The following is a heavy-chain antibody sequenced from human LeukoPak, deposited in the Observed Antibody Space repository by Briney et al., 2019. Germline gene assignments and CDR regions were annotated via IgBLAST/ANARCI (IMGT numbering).Heavy chain of an antibody. D-gene: IGHD3-10*01. Sequence: GGSLRLSCAASGFTFSSYEMSWVRQAPGKGLDWTSYITNDGRTTYSANSVRGRFTISRDNAKYSLYLQMKSLRVEDTALYYCVRKGSFDYWGKGTLVSVSS. CDR1: GFTFSSYE. CDR2: ITNDGRTT. V-gene: IGHV3-48*03. CDR3: VRKGSFDY. J-gene: IGHJ4*02.